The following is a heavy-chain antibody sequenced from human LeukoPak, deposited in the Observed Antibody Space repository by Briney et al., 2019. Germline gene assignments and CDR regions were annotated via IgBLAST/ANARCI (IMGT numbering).Heavy chain of an antibody. V-gene: IGHV3-23*01. CDR2: ISGSGGYT. CDR3: AKAGSANYFDY. CDR1: GFTFSNSA. J-gene: IGHJ4*02. Sequence: GGSLRLSCAASGFTFSNSAMSWVRQAPGKGLEWVSVISGSGGYTNYADSVKGRFTISRDNSKNTLYLQMNSLRAEDTAVYNCAKAGSANYFDYWGQGTLVTVSS.